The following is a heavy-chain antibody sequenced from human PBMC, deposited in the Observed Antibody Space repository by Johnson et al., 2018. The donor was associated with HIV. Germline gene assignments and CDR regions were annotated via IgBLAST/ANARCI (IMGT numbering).Heavy chain of an antibody. Sequence: VQLVESGGGLVQPGGSLRLSCAASGFTFSSYAMSWVRQAPGKGLEWVSTISESGDSTYYTDSVKGRFTISRDNSKNTMDLQMNSLRADDTAVYYCARDRGRGSEDAFDIWGQGTMVTVSS. D-gene: IGHD2-15*01. CDR2: ISESGDST. CDR1: GFTFSSYA. V-gene: IGHV3-23*04. CDR3: ARDRGRGSEDAFDI. J-gene: IGHJ3*02.